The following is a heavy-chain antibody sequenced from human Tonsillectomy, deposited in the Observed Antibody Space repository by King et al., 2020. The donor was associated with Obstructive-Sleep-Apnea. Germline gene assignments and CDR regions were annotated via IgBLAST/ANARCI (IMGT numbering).Heavy chain of an antibody. J-gene: IGHJ6*02. D-gene: IGHD4-17*01. Sequence: VQLVESGGGLVQPGGSLRLSCAASGFTFSSYAMSWVRQAPGKGLEWVSAISGSGGSTYYADSVKGRFTISRDNSKNTLDLQMNSLRAEDTAVYYCAKEDAMTTVTFYYYYYGMDVWGQGTTVTVSS. CDR2: ISGSGGST. CDR3: AKEDAMTTVTFYYYYYGMDV. CDR1: GFTFSSYA. V-gene: IGHV3-23*04.